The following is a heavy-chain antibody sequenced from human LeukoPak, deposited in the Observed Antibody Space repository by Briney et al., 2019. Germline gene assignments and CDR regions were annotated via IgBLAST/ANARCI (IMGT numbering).Heavy chain of an antibody. Sequence: ASVKVSCKASGYTFTSYDINWVRQATGQGLEWMGWMNPNSGNTGYAQKFQGRVTMTRNTSISTAYMELSSLRSEDTAVYYCARVSSNYDILTGYVVYYMDVWGKGTTVTVSS. CDR3: ARVSSNYDILTGYVVYYMDV. CDR2: MNPNSGNT. J-gene: IGHJ6*03. V-gene: IGHV1-8*01. CDR1: GYTFTSYD. D-gene: IGHD3-9*01.